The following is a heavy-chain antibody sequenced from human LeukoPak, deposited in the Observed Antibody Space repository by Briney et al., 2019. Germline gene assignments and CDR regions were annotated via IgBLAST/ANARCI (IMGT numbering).Heavy chain of an antibody. J-gene: IGHJ5*02. D-gene: IGHD2-21*01. Sequence: GGSLRLSCSASGFTFSSSWMNWVRQAPGKGPEWVANINQDGSKQNYVDSVKGRFTISRDNSKNTLYLHMNSLRAEDTAIYYCARDNYSYRLDLWGQGTLVTVSS. CDR1: GFTFSSSW. CDR2: INQDGSKQ. V-gene: IGHV3-7*03. CDR3: ARDNYSYRLDL.